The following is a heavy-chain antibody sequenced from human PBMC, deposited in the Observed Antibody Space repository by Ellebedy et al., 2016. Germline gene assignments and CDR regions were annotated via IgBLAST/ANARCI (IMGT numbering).Heavy chain of an antibody. CDR3: YYGHYSAS. CDR2: ISGGGDIT. J-gene: IGHJ4*02. Sequence: GGSLRLSXVASGLSFGNFFMSWVRQAPGGGLEWISTISGGGDITVSADSVKGRFTISRDNSRNTLYLQMNSLRAEDTAVYYCYYGHYSASWGQGTLVTVSS. V-gene: IGHV3-23*01. CDR1: GLSFGNFF. D-gene: IGHD4-17*01.